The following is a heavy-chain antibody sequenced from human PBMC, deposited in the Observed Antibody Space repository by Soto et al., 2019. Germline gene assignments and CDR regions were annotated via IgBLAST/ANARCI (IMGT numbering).Heavy chain of an antibody. D-gene: IGHD4-17*01. CDR1: DASIISGDYY. CDR2: IFYSGRT. CDR3: ARGNYSDYRSSFDF. V-gene: IGHV4-30-4*01. J-gene: IGHJ4*02. Sequence: SETLSLTCTVSDASIISGDYYWTWIRQPPGKGLEWIAYIFYSGRTDYNPSLASRVTISVDTSKNIFSLKVNSVTAADTAVYYCARGNYSDYRSSFDFWGQGALVTVSS.